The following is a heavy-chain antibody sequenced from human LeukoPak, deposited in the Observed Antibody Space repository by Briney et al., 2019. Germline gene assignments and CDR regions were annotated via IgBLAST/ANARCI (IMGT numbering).Heavy chain of an antibody. CDR1: GVTFSSYS. J-gene: IGHJ4*02. D-gene: IGHD2-8*01. CDR3: ARDSSSMAPFDY. Sequence: GRTLRPSCAVSGVTFSSYSMNWGRQAPGKGLEWVSSISSSSSYIYYADSVKGRFTNSRDNAKNSLYLQMNRLRAEDTAVYYCARDSSSMAPFDYWGQGTLVTVSS. CDR2: ISSSSSYI. V-gene: IGHV3-21*01.